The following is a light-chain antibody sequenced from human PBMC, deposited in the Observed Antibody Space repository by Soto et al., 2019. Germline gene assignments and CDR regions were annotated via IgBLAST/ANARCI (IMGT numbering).Light chain of an antibody. CDR3: QQYGDWPPET. J-gene: IGKJ2*01. CDR2: GAS. V-gene: IGKV3-15*01. CDR1: QSVSRN. Sequence: EVVLTQSPATRSVSPGDRATLSCRASQSVSRNLAWYQQKPGQAPRLLIYGASTRATGVPASFSGSESATEFTLSISSVQSEGVAVYYCQQYGDWPPETFGHGPKREI.